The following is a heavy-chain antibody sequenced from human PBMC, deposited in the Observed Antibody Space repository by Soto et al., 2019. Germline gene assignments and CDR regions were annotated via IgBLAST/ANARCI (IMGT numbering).Heavy chain of an antibody. D-gene: IGHD6-19*01. CDR1: GFTFSDYT. V-gene: IGHV3-23*03. CDR3: ARRTSGYFGY. CDR2: ILSDYNT. J-gene: IGHJ4*02. Sequence: EVQLLESGGGLVQPGGSLTLSCAASGFTFSDYTMSWVRQAPGKVLECISVILSDYNTFYAGSVRGRSTISRDNSKNTLYLEMNSLRAEDTAVYYCARRTSGYFGYWGQGALVTVSS.